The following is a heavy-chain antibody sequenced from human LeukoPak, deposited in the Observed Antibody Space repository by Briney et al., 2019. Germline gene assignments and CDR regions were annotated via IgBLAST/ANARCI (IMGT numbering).Heavy chain of an antibody. CDR3: ARGYDSSGYKRRYFDY. CDR2: INHSGST. Sequence: SETLSLTCAVYGGSFGGYYWSWIRQPPGKGLEWIGEINHSGSTNYNPSLKSRVTISVDTSKNQFSLKLSSVTAADTAVYYCARGYDSSGYKRRYFDYWGQGTLVTVSS. V-gene: IGHV4-34*01. CDR1: GGSFGGYY. D-gene: IGHD3-22*01. J-gene: IGHJ4*02.